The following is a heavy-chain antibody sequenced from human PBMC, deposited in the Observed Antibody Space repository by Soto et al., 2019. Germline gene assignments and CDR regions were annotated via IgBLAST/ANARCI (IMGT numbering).Heavy chain of an antibody. CDR2: IYTSGST. D-gene: IGHD3-22*01. V-gene: IGHV4-4*07. CDR1: GGSISSYY. J-gene: IGHJ4*02. Sequence: PSETLSLTCTVSGGSISSYYWSWIRQPAGKGLEWIGRIYTSGSTNYNPSLKSRVTMSVDTSKNQFSLKLSSVTAADTAVYYCARLGRGSGYYYVDYWGQGTLVTVSS. CDR3: ARLGRGSGYYYVDY.